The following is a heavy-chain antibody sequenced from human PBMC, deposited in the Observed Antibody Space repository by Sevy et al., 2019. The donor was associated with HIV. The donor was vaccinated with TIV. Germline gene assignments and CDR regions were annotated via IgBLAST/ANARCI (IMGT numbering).Heavy chain of an antibody. CDR3: ARDRYYDASGYYYYYYGMDV. CDR1: GFTVSGNY. J-gene: IGHJ6*02. D-gene: IGHD3-22*01. V-gene: IGHV3-66*01. Sequence: GESLKISCEASGFTVSGNYMAWVRLAPGKGLEWVSLIDSGGSTYYVDSVKGRFTISRDNAKNTLYLQMNPLRAEDTAVYFCARDRYYDASGYYYYYYGMDVWGQGTTVTVSS. CDR2: IDSGGST.